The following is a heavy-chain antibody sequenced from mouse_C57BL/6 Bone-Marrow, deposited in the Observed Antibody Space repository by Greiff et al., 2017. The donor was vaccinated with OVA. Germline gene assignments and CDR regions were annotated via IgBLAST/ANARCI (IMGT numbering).Heavy chain of an antibody. J-gene: IGHJ2*01. Sequence: EVMLQQSGPELVKPGASVKISCKASGYTFTDYYMNWVKQSHGKSLEWIGDINPNNGGTSYNQKFKGKATLTVDKSSSTAYMELRSLTSEDSAVYYCARRASLSWVSHFDYWGQGTTLTVSS. V-gene: IGHV1-26*01. D-gene: IGHD3-3*01. CDR1: GYTFTDYY. CDR3: ARRASLSWVSHFDY. CDR2: INPNNGGT.